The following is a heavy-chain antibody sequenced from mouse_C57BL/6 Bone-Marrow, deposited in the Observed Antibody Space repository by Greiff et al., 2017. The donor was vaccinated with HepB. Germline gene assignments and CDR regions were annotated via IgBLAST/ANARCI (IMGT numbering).Heavy chain of an antibody. CDR1: GYTFTDYN. CDR3: AREVSY. CDR2: INPNNGGT. J-gene: IGHJ3*01. Sequence: VQLKQSGPELVKPGASVKIPCKASGYTFTDYNMDWVKQSHGKSLEWIGDINPNNGGTIYNQKFKGKATLTVDKSSSTAYMELRSLTSEDTAVYYCAREVSYWGQGTLVTVSA. V-gene: IGHV1-18*01.